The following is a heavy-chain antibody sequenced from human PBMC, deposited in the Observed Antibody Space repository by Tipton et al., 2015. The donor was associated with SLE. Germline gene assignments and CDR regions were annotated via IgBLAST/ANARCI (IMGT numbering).Heavy chain of an antibody. J-gene: IGHJ3*02. CDR1: GASISSHY. CDR2: IHFSGST. V-gene: IGHV4-59*11. Sequence: TLSLTCTVSGASISSHYWTWIRQSPGKGLEWIGYIHFSGSTNYNLSLKTRVTTSVDTSKRHFSLKLTSVTAADTAVYYCARGGGDSVAAFDIWGQGTLVTVSS. D-gene: IGHD2-21*01. CDR3: ARGGGDSVAAFDI.